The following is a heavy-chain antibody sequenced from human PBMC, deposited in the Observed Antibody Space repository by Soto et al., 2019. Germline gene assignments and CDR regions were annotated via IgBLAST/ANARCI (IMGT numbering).Heavy chain of an antibody. CDR2: IYKSTTT. CDR1: GDSISTVDYF. D-gene: IGHD2-15*01. Sequence: PSETLSLTCSVSGDSISTVDYFWAWIRQPPGQALKYIGYIYKSTTTYYNPSFESRVAISLDTSKSQFSLNVTSVTAADTAVYFCARGRYCLTGRCFPNWFDSWGQGTLVT. V-gene: IGHV4-30-4*01. CDR3: ARGRYCLTGRCFPNWFDS. J-gene: IGHJ5*01.